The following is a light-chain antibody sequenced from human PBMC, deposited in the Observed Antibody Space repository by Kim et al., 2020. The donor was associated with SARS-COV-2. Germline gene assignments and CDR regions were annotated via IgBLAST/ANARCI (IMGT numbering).Light chain of an antibody. CDR1: EDTSNY. V-gene: IGKV1-33*01. CDR2: DAS. J-gene: IGKJ4*01. CDR3: RQYTTLLSVT. Sequence: DIQMTQSPSSLSASVGDRVTITCQASEDTSNYLNWYQQKLGKAPKLLIYDASNLESGVPSRFSGSGSGTHFTFTISSLQPDDFATYYCRQYTTLLSVTFGGGTKVDIK.